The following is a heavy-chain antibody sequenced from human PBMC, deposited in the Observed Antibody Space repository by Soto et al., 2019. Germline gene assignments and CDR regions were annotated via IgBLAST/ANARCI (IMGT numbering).Heavy chain of an antibody. D-gene: IGHD3-10*01. V-gene: IGHV1-2*02. CDR1: GYTFTDYY. CDR3: ARVGWDGSGLDS. Sequence: QVQLVQSGAEVKKPGASVRVSCKASGYTFTDYYVHWVRQAPGQGLEWMGWINHKSGDTSYPQKFQGRVTMTRDTSISSAFMDLRRLRSDDTAVYYCARVGWDGSGLDSWGQGTLLIVSS. CDR2: INHKSGDT. J-gene: IGHJ4*02.